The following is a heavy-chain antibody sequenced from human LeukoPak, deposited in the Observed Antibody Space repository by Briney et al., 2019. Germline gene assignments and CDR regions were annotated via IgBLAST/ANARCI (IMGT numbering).Heavy chain of an antibody. CDR1: GGTFSSYA. J-gene: IGHJ6*03. V-gene: IGHV1-69*13. CDR2: IIPIFGTA. CDR3: AVDRPHYDILTGYYTESYYYYMDV. Sequence: GASVKVSCKASGGTFSSYAISWVRQAPGQGLEWMGGIIPIFGTANYAQKFQGRVTITADESTSTAYMELSSLRSEDTAVYYCAVDRPHYDILTGYYTESYYYYMDVWGKGTTVTISS. D-gene: IGHD3-9*01.